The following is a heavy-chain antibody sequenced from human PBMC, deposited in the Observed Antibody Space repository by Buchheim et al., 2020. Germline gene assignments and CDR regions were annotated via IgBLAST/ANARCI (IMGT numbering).Heavy chain of an antibody. Sequence: EVQLLDSGGGLVQPGGSLRLSCATPGFSFSSYAVSWVRQAPGKRLEWVSSISASGDSTYHADSVKGRFTLSSDTSTNTVFLQMNSLRAEDTAVYYCVKGTLPYCSGGICYPLDYWGQGTL. CDR3: VKGTLPYCSGGICYPLDY. CDR2: ISASGDST. J-gene: IGHJ4*02. D-gene: IGHD2-15*01. V-gene: IGHV3-23*01. CDR1: GFSFSSYA.